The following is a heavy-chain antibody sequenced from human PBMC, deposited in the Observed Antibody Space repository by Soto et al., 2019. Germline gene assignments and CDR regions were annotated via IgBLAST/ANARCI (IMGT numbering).Heavy chain of an antibody. CDR1: GGSISSGDYY. J-gene: IGHJ6*02. D-gene: IGHD3-3*01. CDR3: ARDNILGILYGGMDV. V-gene: IGHV4-30-4*01. CDR2: IYYSGST. Sequence: SETLSLTCTVSGGSISSGDYYWSWIRHPPGKGLEWIGYIYYSGSTYYNPSLKSRVTISVDTSKNQFSLKLSSVTAADTAVYYCARDNILGILYGGMDVWGQGTTVTVSS.